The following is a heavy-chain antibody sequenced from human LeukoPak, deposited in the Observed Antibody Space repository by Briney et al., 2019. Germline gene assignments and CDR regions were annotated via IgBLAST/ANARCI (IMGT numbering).Heavy chain of an antibody. J-gene: IGHJ4*02. CDR1: GFTFSSFT. D-gene: IGHD5-18*01. V-gene: IGHV3-30-3*01. Sequence: GGSLRLSCAASGFTFSSFTFHWVRQAPGKGLEWVAVVSYDGSNKYYADSVKGRFTISRDNSKNTLYLQMNSLRAEDTAMYYWWRGGWIGIWLNKYFYYWGQGTQVIVSS. CDR2: VSYDGSNK. CDR3: WRGGWIGIWLNKYFYY.